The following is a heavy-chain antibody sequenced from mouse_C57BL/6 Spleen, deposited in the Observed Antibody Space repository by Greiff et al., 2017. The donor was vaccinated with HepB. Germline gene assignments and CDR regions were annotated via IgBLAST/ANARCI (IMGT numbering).Heavy chain of an antibody. J-gene: IGHJ4*01. D-gene: IGHD5-2*01. Sequence: VKLQESGPELVKPGASVKISCKASGYAFSSSWMNWVKQRPGKGLEWIGRIYPGDGDTNYNGKFKGKATLTADKSSSTAYMQLSSLTSEDSAVYFCARRNTKRAMDYWGQGTSVTVSS. CDR1: GYAFSSSW. V-gene: IGHV1-82*01. CDR3: ARRNTKRAMDY. CDR2: IYPGDGDT.